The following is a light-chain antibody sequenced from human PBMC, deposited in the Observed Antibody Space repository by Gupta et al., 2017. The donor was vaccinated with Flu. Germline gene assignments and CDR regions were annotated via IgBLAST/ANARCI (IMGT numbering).Light chain of an antibody. Sequence: GLTARTPCSGSALPTKFAYWYHQTACPAPVFIIYENSNRPSGGPDSFFGSNSGTTGNFTISMVQVDDEADYYCCSTDTTRNNRVFGAGTRLTVL. V-gene: IGLV3-10*01. CDR2: ENS. CDR3: CSTDTTRNNRV. J-gene: IGLJ3*02. CDR1: ALPTKF.